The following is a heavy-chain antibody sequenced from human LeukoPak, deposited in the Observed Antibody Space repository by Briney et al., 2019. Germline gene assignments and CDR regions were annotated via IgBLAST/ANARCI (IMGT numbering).Heavy chain of an antibody. J-gene: IGHJ4*02. CDR3: TTGRRYQLYDY. CDR1: GNTLTELS. CDR2: FAPEDGEA. Sequence: GASVKVSCKAFGNTLTELSMHWVRQAPGKGLESMGGFAPEDGEAIYAQQFQGRLTMTEDTSTDTAYMELSSLTSEDTAVYYCTTGRRYQLYDYWGQGTLVTVSS. D-gene: IGHD1-1*01. V-gene: IGHV1-24*01.